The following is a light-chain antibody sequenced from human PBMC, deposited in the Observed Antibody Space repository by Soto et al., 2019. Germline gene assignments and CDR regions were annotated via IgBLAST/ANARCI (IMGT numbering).Light chain of an antibody. Sequence: EIVMTQSPATLSVSPGERATLSCRASQSVDSNLAWYQLKPGQGPRPLIYGASSRATGIPARFSGSGSGTEFTLTISSLQSEDFAVYYCQHYSTWLWTFGQGTKVEIK. CDR3: QHYSTWLWT. V-gene: IGKV3-15*01. CDR1: QSVDSN. J-gene: IGKJ1*01. CDR2: GAS.